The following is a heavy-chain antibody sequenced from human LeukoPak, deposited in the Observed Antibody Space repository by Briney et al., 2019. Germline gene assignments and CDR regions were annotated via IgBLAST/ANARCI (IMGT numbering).Heavy chain of an antibody. CDR1: GFTVSSNY. CDR3: ARDSGHSGNAFVGLRGYWYFDL. CDR2: VYSGGST. J-gene: IGHJ2*01. Sequence: GGSLRLSCAVSGFTVSSNYMSWVRQAPGKGLEWVSVVYSGGSTYYADSVKGRFTISRDNSKNTLYLQMNSLRPEDTAVYYCARDSGHSGNAFVGLRGYWYFDLWGRGTLVTVSS. V-gene: IGHV3-66*02. D-gene: IGHD4-23*01.